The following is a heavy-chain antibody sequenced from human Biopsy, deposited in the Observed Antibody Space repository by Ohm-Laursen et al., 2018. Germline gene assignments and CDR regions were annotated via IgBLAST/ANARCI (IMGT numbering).Heavy chain of an antibody. CDR2: INHSGRT. CDR1: GGSISSSTTYY. V-gene: IGHV4-39*07. D-gene: IGHD3-22*01. Sequence: SDTLSLTCPVSGGSISSSTTYYWAWLRQPPGKGLEWIGEINHSGRTNYNPSLKSRVTISVDTSKNQFSLKVRSVTAADTAVYYCVRGVDYYDPYHYYALDVWGQGTTVTVSS. J-gene: IGHJ6*02. CDR3: VRGVDYYDPYHYYALDV.